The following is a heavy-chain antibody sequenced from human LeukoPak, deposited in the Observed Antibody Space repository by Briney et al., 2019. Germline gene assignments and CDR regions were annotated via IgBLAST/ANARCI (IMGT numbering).Heavy chain of an antibody. CDR3: ARVGSSGPRASPDYYYYYMDV. CDR2: IRNDGNKK. V-gene: IGHV3-30*02. J-gene: IGHJ6*03. CDR1: GFTFSTSG. Sequence: GGSPRLSCVASGFTFSTSGIHWVRQSPGKGLDWVAFIRNDGNKKNYAESVKGRFTISRDNAKNTLYLQMNSLRAEDTAVYYCARVGSSGPRASPDYYYYYMDVWGKGTTVTISS. D-gene: IGHD6-19*01.